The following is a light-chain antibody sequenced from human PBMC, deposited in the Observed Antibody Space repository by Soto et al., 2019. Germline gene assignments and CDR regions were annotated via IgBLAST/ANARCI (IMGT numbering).Light chain of an antibody. CDR3: SSYTSSSTYV. J-gene: IGLJ1*01. CDR2: EVS. V-gene: IGLV2-14*01. Sequence: QSALTQPASVSGSPGQSITISCTGTSSDVGGYNYVSWYQQHPGKAPKLMIYEVSNRPSGVSNRFSASKSGNTASLTISGLQAEDEADYYWSSYTSSSTYVFGTGTKVTVL. CDR1: SSDVGGYNY.